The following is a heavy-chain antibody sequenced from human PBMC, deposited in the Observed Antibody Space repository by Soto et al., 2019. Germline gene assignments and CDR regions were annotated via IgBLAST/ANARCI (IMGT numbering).Heavy chain of an antibody. D-gene: IGHD3-10*01. CDR3: ARDSELWFGESPTWFDP. V-gene: IGHV1-18*01. J-gene: IGHJ5*02. Sequence: ASVKVSCKASGYTFTSYGISWVRQAPGQGLEWMGWISAYNGNTNYAQKLQGRVTMTTDTSTSTAYMELRSLRSDDTAVYYCARDSELWFGESPTWFDPWGQGTLVTVSS. CDR2: ISAYNGNT. CDR1: GYTFTSYG.